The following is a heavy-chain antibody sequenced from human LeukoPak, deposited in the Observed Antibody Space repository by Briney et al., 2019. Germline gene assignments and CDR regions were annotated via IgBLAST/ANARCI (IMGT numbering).Heavy chain of an antibody. Sequence: GGFLRLSCAPSGFTFSSYGMHWVRQAPGKGLEWVAVISYDGSNKYYADSVKGRFTISRDNSKNTLYLQMNSLRAEGTAVYYCAKSSGIVVVPTAIPGDWFDPWGQGTLVTVSS. CDR3: AKSSGIVVVPTAIPGDWFDP. J-gene: IGHJ5*02. D-gene: IGHD2-2*02. CDR2: ISYDGSNK. V-gene: IGHV3-30*18. CDR1: GFTFSSYG.